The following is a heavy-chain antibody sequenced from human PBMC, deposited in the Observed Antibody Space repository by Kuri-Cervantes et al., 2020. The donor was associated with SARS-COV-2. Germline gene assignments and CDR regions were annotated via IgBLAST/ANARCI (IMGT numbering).Heavy chain of an antibody. D-gene: IGHD1-26*01. CDR3: AREWGLLQYFFDS. CDR2: ISSSSSYI. CDR1: GFTFSSYS. J-gene: IGHJ4*02. Sequence: GESLKISCAASGFTFSSYSMNWVRQAPGKGLEWVSSISSSSSYIYYADSVKGRFTISRDNAKNSVFLEMSSLGDEDTAVYYCAREWGLLQYFFDSWGPGNPGHRLL. V-gene: IGHV3-21*06.